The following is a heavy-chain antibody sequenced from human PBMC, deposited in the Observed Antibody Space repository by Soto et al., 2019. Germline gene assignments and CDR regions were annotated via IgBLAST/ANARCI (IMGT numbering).Heavy chain of an antibody. CDR2: VSWNSDSI. J-gene: IGHJ3*02. CDR3: AKYQERTDYFVNALDI. Sequence: GGSLRLSCAASGFTFHDYAMHLVLQAPGEGLEWVLGVSWNSDSIVYADSVKGRFTISRDNAKNSLYLQMNSLRAEDTVFYYCAKYQERTDYFVNALDIWGQGTVVTVSS. CDR1: GFTFHDYA. V-gene: IGHV3-9*01. D-gene: IGHD3-16*01.